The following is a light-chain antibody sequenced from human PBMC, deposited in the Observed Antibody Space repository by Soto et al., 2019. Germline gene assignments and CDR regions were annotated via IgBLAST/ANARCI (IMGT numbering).Light chain of an antibody. J-gene: IGKJ2*01. V-gene: IGKV3D-15*01. Sequence: EIVVTQSPGTLSLSPGERATLSCRASQSVSTNLAWYQKKPGQAPSLLIYGTSTRATGVPARFSGSGSGTEFPLTISRLQSEDFSVYYCQQYNYLPLFTFGQGTKLEIK. CDR2: GTS. CDR1: QSVSTN. CDR3: QQYNYLPLFT.